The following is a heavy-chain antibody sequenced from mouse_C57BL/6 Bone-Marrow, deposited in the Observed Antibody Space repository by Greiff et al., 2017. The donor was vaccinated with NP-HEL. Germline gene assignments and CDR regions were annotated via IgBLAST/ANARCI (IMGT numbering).Heavy chain of an antibody. J-gene: IGHJ4*01. Sequence: VKLVESGAELARPGASVKLSCKASGYTFTSYGISWVKQRTGQGLEWIGEIYPRSGNTYYNEKFKGKATLTADKSSSTAYMELRSLTSEDSAVYFCARRPPYYAMDYWGQGTSVTVSS. V-gene: IGHV1-81*01. CDR2: IYPRSGNT. CDR3: ARRPPYYAMDY. CDR1: GYTFTSYG.